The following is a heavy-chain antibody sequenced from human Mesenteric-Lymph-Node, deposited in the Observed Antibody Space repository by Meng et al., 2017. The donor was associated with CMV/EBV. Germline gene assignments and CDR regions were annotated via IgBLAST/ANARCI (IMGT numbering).Heavy chain of an antibody. CDR3: ARGRIMITFGGVIRTFDI. J-gene: IGHJ3*02. CDR2: IYYSGST. V-gene: IGHV4-59*12. CDR1: GASISTYY. Sequence: GSLRLSCTVSGASISTYYWSWIRQPPGKGLECIGYIYYSGSTNYNPSLKSRVTISVDTSKNQFSLKLSSVTAADTAVYYCARGRIMITFGGVIRTFDIWGQGTMVTVSS. D-gene: IGHD3-16*01.